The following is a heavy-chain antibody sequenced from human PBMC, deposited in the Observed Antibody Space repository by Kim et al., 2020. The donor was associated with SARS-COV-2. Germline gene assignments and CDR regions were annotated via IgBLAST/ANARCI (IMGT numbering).Heavy chain of an antibody. V-gene: IGHV3-23*01. CDR2: ITNSGGNT. Sequence: GGSLRLSCAASGFTFSTYPMSWVRQAPGRGLEWVSSITNSGGNTYYADTVKGRFTISRDNSKNTLYLQVSNLRVEDTAVYYCSKPRGDVGDSSAYGHWGRGTLVTVSS. CDR3: SKPRGDVGDSSAYGH. D-gene: IGHD3-16*01. J-gene: IGHJ4*02. CDR1: GFTFSTYP.